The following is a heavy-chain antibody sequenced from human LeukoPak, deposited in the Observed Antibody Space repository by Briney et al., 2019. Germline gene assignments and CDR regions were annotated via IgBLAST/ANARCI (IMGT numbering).Heavy chain of an antibody. CDR2: ISINTNT. V-gene: IGHV3-53*01. D-gene: IGHD1-26*01. Sequence: GGSLTLSCAASGIAVSGNYMSWVRQTPGKGLEWVSFISINTNTFYADSVRGRFTISRDTSKNTLLLQKNSLRDEDSAIYYCAIAQTWDGLFESWGQGTLVTVSS. CDR3: AIAQTWDGLFES. CDR1: GIAVSGNY. J-gene: IGHJ4*02.